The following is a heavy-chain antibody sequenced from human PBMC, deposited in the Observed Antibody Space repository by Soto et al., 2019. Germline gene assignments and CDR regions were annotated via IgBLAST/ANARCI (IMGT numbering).Heavy chain of an antibody. CDR1: GFTFSSYV. CDR2: ISGTGGST. Sequence: PGGSLRLSCAASGFTFSSYVMSWVRQAPGKGLEWVSTISGTGGSTYYPDSVKGRFTISRDNSKNTVYLQMNSLRAEDAAVYYCAKEMTSGYYLFDYWGQGTLVTVSS. CDR3: AKEMTSGYYLFDY. D-gene: IGHD3-22*01. V-gene: IGHV3-23*01. J-gene: IGHJ4*02.